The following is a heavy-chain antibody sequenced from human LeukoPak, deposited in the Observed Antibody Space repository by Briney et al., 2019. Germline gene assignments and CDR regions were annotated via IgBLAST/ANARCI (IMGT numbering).Heavy chain of an antibody. D-gene: IGHD6-19*01. J-gene: IGHJ4*02. Sequence: GGSLRLSCAASGFTFSSYGMHWVRQAPGKGLEWVAVIWYDGSNKYYADSVKGRFTISRDNSKNTLYLQMGSLRAEDMAVYYCARRRYSRGWYFDYWGQGTLVTVSS. V-gene: IGHV3-33*01. CDR3: ARRRYSRGWYFDY. CDR1: GFTFSSYG. CDR2: IWYDGSNK.